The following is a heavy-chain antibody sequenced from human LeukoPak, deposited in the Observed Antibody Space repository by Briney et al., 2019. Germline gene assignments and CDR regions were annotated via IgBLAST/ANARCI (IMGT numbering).Heavy chain of an antibody. V-gene: IGHV1-18*01. J-gene: IGHJ4*02. CDR2: ISAYNGNT. D-gene: IGHD4-17*01. CDR3: ARDHGFTVTFFDY. CDR1: GYTFTSYA. Sequence: GASVKVSCKASGYTFTSYAISWVRQAPGQGLEWMGRISAYNGNTNSAQKLQGRVTMTTDTSTNTAYMELRSVRSDESSVYYCARDHGFTVTFFDYWGQGTLVTVSS.